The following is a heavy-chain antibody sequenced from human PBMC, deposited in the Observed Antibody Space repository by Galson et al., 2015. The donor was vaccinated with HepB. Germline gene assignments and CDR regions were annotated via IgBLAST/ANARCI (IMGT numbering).Heavy chain of an antibody. D-gene: IGHD3-10*01. Sequence: TLSLTCTVSGGSLGSGGYYWSWIRQHPGKGLEWIGYTHYSGSTYYNPSLRGRLTISEGMSKNQFSLKLSSVTAADAAIYYRTRGSEDNYGSFDYWGQGTLVTVSS. CDR1: GGSLGSGGYY. J-gene: IGHJ4*02. CDR2: THYSGST. V-gene: IGHV4-31*03. CDR3: TRGSEDNYGSFDY.